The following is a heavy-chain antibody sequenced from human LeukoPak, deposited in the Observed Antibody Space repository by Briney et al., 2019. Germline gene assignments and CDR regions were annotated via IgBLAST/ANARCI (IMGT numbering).Heavy chain of an antibody. CDR2: INPNSGGT. CDR1: GYTFTNYG. V-gene: IGHV1-2*02. J-gene: IGHJ4*02. D-gene: IGHD3-3*01. Sequence: ASVKVSCKASGYTFTNYGINWLRQAPGQGLEWMGWINPNSGGTNYAQKFQGRVTMTRDTSISTAYMELSRLRSDDTAVYYCARALFWSGSDYWGQGTLVTVSS. CDR3: ARALFWSGSDY.